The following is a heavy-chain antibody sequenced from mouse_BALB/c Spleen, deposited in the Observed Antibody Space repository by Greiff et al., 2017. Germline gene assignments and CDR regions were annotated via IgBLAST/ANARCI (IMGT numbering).Heavy chain of an antibody. CDR1: GFSLTSYG. CDR3: ARRGSGYAMDY. J-gene: IGHJ4*01. V-gene: IGHV2-9*02. CDR2: IWAGGST. D-gene: IGHD3-1*01. Sequence: VKLMESGPGLVAPSQSLSITCTVSGFSLTSYGVHWVRQPPGKGLEWLGVIWAGGSTNYNSALMSRLSISKDNSKSQVFLKMNSLQTDDTAMYYCARRGSGYAMDYWGQGTSVTVSS.